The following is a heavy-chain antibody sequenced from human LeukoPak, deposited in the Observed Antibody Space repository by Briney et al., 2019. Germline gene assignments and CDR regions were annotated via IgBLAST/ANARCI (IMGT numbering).Heavy chain of an antibody. V-gene: IGHV3-23*01. CDR2: ISGSGGST. Sequence: GGSLRLSCAASGFTFSSYAMSWVRQAPGKGLEWVSAISGSGGSTYYADSVKGRFTTSRDNSKNTLYLQMNSLRAEDTAVYYCARVRTYDSSGYYFDYWGQGTLVTVSS. CDR1: GFTFSSYA. J-gene: IGHJ4*02. CDR3: ARVRTYDSSGYYFDY. D-gene: IGHD3-22*01.